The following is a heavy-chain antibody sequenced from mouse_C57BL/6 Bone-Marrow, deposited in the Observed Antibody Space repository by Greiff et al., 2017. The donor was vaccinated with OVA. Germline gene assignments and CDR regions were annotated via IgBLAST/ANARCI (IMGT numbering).Heavy chain of an antibody. CDR2: IDPETGGT. D-gene: IGHD2-3*01. CDR1: GYTFTDYE. J-gene: IGHJ3*01. V-gene: IGHV1-15*01. CDR3: TPIYDGYYRGFAY. Sequence: VQLQQSGAELVRPGASVTLSCKASGYTFTDYEMHWVKQTPVHGLEWIGAIDPETGGTAYNQKFKGKAILTADKSSSTAYMELRSLTSEDSAVYYCTPIYDGYYRGFAYWGQGTLVTVSA.